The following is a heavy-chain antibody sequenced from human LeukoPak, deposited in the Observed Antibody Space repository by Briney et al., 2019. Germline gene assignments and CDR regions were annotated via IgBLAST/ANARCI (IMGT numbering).Heavy chain of an antibody. J-gene: IGHJ4*02. CDR1: GFTFTSSA. Sequence: SVKVSCKASGFTFTSSAVQWVRQARGQRLEWIGWIVVGSGNTNYAQKFQERVTITRDMSTSTAYMELSSLRSEDTAVYYCAAAQWLLETPFGYWGQGTLVTVSS. V-gene: IGHV1-58*01. CDR2: IVVGSGNT. D-gene: IGHD6-19*01. CDR3: AAAQWLLETPFGY.